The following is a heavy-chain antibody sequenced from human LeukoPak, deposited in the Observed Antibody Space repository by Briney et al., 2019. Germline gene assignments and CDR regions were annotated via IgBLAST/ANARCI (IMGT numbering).Heavy chain of an antibody. CDR1: GFTFSSYG. D-gene: IGHD1-26*01. J-gene: IGHJ5*02. V-gene: IGHV3-33*06. CDR2: IWYDGSNK. Sequence: PGRSPRLSCAASGFTFSSYGMHWVRQAPGKGLEWVAVIWYDGSNKYYADSVKGRFTISRDNSKNTLYLQMNSLRAEDTAVYYCAKEYSGSYYVGWFDPWGQGTLVTVSS. CDR3: AKEYSGSYYVGWFDP.